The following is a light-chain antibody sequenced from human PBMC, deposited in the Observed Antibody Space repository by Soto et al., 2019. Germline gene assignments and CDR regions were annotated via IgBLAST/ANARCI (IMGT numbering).Light chain of an antibody. CDR2: GDT. CDR3: QAYDSSLSVV. CDR1: SSNIGAGSD. V-gene: IGLV1-40*01. Sequence: QSVLTQPPSVSGAPGQRVTISCTGSSSNIGAGSDVHWYQHLPGTAPKLLIYGDTNRPSGVPDRFSGSKSGTSASLAITGLQAEDEAEYYCQAYDSSLSVVFGGGTKVTVL. J-gene: IGLJ2*01.